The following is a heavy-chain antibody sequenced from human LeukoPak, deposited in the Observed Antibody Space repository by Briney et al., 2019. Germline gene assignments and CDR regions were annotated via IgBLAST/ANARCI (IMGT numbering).Heavy chain of an antibody. D-gene: IGHD3-22*01. CDR3: AREGGYYYFDF. CDR2: ISGRSNYK. Sequence: GGSLRLSCAASGFIFSDYNMNWVRQAPGKGLEWVAFISGRSNYKYYADSMKGRITISRDNAKNSLFLQVNNLTAEDTAVYYCAREGGYYYFDFWGQGTLVTVSS. V-gene: IGHV3-21*06. CDR1: GFIFSDYN. J-gene: IGHJ4*02.